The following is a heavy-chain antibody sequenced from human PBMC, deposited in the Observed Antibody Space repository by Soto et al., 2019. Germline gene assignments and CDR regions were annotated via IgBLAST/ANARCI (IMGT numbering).Heavy chain of an antibody. J-gene: IGHJ4*02. CDR1: GFTFSSYS. Sequence: GGSLRLSCAASGFTFSSYSMNWVRQAPGKGLEWVSYISSSSTIYYADSVKGRFTISRDNAKNSLYLQMNSLRDEDTAVYYCARDRADDYVWGSYRHPTFDYWGQGTLVTVSS. CDR2: ISSSSTI. CDR3: ARDRADDYVWGSYRHPTFDY. V-gene: IGHV3-48*02. D-gene: IGHD3-16*02.